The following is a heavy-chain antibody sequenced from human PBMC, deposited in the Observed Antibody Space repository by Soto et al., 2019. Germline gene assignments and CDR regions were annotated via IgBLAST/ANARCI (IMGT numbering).Heavy chain of an antibody. D-gene: IGHD3-22*01. V-gene: IGHV1-46*01. CDR2: INPSGGRT. CDR3: AGLYHYDSSGYYDY. J-gene: IGHJ4*02. CDR1: GNSFTTYY. Sequence: QVQLVQSGAEVKKPGASAKVSCKASGNSFTTYYMHWVRQAPGQGLEWMGIINPSGGRTTYAQKFQGRVTMTRDTSTSTFHMELSSLTSEDTAVYYCAGLYHYDSSGYYDYWAREPWSPSPQ.